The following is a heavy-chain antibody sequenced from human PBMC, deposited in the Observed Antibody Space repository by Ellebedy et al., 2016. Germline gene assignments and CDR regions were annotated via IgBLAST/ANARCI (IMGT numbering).Heavy chain of an antibody. CDR3: ARRDFDY. J-gene: IGHJ4*02. CDR2: ISAYNGNT. V-gene: IGHV1-18*01. Sequence: ASVKVSXXASGGTFSSYAISWVRQAPGQGLEWMGWISAYNGNTNYAQKLQGRVTMTTDTSTSTAYMELRSLRSDDTAVYYCARRDFDYWGQGTLVTVSS. CDR1: GGTFSSYA.